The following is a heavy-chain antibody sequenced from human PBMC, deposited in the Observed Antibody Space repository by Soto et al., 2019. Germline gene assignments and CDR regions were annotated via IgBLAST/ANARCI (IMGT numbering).Heavy chain of an antibody. J-gene: IGHJ4*02. CDR1: GGRFSSYT. CDR2: SIPILGIA. CDR3: ARTQAVAGHFDY. V-gene: IGHV1-69*02. Sequence: GASVKVSCKAGGGRFSSYTISWVRQAPGQGLEWMGRSIPILGIANYAQKFQGRVTITADKSTSTAYVELSSLRSEDTAVYYCARTQAVAGHFDYWGQGILVTVSS. D-gene: IGHD6-19*01.